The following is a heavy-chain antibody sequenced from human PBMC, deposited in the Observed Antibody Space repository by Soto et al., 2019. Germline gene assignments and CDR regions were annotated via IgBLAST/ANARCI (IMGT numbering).Heavy chain of an antibody. D-gene: IGHD2-21*02. CDR1: GDTFNNLS. Sequence: QVQLVQSGAEVRKPGSSMKVSCKASGDTFNNLSFTWVRQAPGQGLEWMGGFIPIFGTSNYAQKFQGRVTFTADRSTSTVYMELNSLRSDDTAVYYCAGGTAVRFFDFDYWGQGTLVSVSS. J-gene: IGHJ4*02. V-gene: IGHV1-69*06. CDR2: FIPIFGTS. CDR3: AGGTAVRFFDFDY.